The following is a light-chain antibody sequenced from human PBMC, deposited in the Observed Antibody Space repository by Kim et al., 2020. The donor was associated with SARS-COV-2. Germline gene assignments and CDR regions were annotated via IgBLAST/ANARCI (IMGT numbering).Light chain of an antibody. V-gene: IGKV3-20*01. J-gene: IGKJ4*01. CDR2: DAS. CDR1: QSVSRNY. CDR3: KQYTSSPLT. Sequence: SPGERATLSRRASQSVSRNYLAWYQQNPGQAPRLLIYDASSRATGIPDRFGGSGSGTDFTLTISRLEPEDFAVYYCKQYTSSPLTFGGGTKVDIK.